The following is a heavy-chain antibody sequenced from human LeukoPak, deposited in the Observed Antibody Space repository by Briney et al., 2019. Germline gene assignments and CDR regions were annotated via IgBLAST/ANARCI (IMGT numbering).Heavy chain of an antibody. J-gene: IGHJ4*02. V-gene: IGHV1-18*01. Sequence: ASVKVSCKASGYTFTSYGISCVRQAPGQGHEWMGWISAYNGNTNYAQKLQGRVTMTTDTSPSTAYMKLRSLRSDDTAVYYCAREGCDSSGYLGRGVCYWGQGTLVTVSS. D-gene: IGHD3-22*01. CDR2: ISAYNGNT. CDR1: GYTFTSYG. CDR3: AREGCDSSGYLGRGVCY.